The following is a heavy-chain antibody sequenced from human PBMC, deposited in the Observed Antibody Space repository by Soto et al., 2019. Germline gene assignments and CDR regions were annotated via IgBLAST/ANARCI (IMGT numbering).Heavy chain of an antibody. V-gene: IGHV3-33*01. Sequence: QVQLVESGGGVVQPGRSLRLSCAASGFTFSSSGMHWVRQAPGKGLEWVAVIWYDGSNKYYADSVKGRFTISRDNSKNTLELQMNSLRGEGTAVYYCAREGQPNWGQGTLVTVSS. CDR1: GFTFSSSG. J-gene: IGHJ4*02. CDR2: IWYDGSNK. CDR3: AREGQPN.